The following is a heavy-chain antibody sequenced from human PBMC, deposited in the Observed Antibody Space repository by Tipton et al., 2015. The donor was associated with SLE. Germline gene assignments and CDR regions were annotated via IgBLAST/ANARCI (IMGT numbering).Heavy chain of an antibody. V-gene: IGHV4-59*01. D-gene: IGHD6-13*01. CDR2: IYYSGST. CDR3: ARAAKAAAGNRYYYYYMDV. Sequence: LRLSCAVYGGSFSGYYWSWIRQPPGKGLEWIGYIYYSGSTNYNPSLKSRVTISVDTSKNQFSLKLSSVTAADTAVYYCARAAKAAAGNRYYYYYMDVWGKGTTVTVSS. CDR1: GGSFSGYY. J-gene: IGHJ6*03.